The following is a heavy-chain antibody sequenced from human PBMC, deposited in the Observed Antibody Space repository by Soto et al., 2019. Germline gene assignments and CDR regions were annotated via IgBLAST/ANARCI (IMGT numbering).Heavy chain of an antibody. V-gene: IGHV3-7*01. J-gene: IGHJ4*02. CDR1: GFTFSSDW. CDR2: IKQDGSEK. CDR3: ARGVH. D-gene: IGHD6-6*01. Sequence: EVQLVESGGGLVQPGGSPRLSCAASGFTFSSDWMSWVRQAPGRGLEWVANIKQDGSEKYYVDSVMDRFTISRDNAKNSLSLQMNSLRAEDTAVYYCARGVHWGQGTLVTVSS.